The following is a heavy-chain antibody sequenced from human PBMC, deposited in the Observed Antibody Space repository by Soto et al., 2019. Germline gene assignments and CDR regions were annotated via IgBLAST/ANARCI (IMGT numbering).Heavy chain of an antibody. Sequence: SQTLSLTCAISGDSVSSNSAAWNWIRQSPSRGLEWLGRTYYRSKWYNDYAVSVKSRITINPDTSKNQLSLQLNSVTPEDTAVYYFARVVVRGVISYYYYGMDVWGQGTTVTVSS. CDR2: TYYRSKWYN. CDR1: GDSVSSNSAA. V-gene: IGHV6-1*01. J-gene: IGHJ6*02. D-gene: IGHD3-10*01. CDR3: ARVVVRGVISYYYYGMDV.